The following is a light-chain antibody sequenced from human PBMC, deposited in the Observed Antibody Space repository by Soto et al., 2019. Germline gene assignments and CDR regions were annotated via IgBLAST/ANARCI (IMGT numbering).Light chain of an antibody. Sequence: EIVLTQSPGTLSLSPGERATLSCRASQSVDSSYLAWYQQKPGQAPRLLIYGAASSATGISDRFSGSGSGTDFSLTISRLDHEDSAVYYCQQYGRPPQTFGQGTKVEI. CDR1: QSVDSSY. CDR3: QQYGRPPQT. CDR2: GAA. V-gene: IGKV3-20*01. J-gene: IGKJ1*01.